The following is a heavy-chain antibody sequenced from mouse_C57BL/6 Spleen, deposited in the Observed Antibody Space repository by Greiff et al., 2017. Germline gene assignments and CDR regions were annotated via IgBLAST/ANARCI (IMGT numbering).Heavy chain of an antibody. J-gene: IGHJ3*01. D-gene: IGHD1-1*01. CDR1: GFNIKDYY. CDR2: IDPEDGDT. Sequence: VQLQQSGAELVRPGASVKLSCTASGFNIKDYYMHWVKQRPEQGLEWIGRIDPEDGDTEYAPKFQGKATMTEAPSSNTAYLQLSSLTSEDTAVYYCTTDGSSRFAYGGQGTLVTVSA. V-gene: IGHV14-1*01. CDR3: TTDGSSRFAY.